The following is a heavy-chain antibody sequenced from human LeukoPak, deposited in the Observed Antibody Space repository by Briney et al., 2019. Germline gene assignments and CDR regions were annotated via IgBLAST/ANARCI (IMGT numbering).Heavy chain of an antibody. CDR1: GGSISGSSYY. D-gene: IGHD2-15*01. CDR2: IYYSGST. CDR3: ARESGGHYFDY. J-gene: IGHJ4*02. Sequence: SETLSLTCTVSGGSISGSSYYWGWIRQPPGKGLEWIGSIYYSGSTYYNPSLKSRVTISVDTSKNQFSLKLNSVTATDTAVYYCARESGGHYFDYWGQGTLDTVSS. V-gene: IGHV4-39*02.